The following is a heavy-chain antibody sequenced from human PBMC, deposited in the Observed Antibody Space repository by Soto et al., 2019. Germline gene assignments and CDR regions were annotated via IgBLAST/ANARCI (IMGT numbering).Heavy chain of an antibody. CDR2: IDPSDSYT. Sequence: PGESLKISCKGSGYSFTSYWISWVRQMPGKGLEWMGRIDPSDSYTNYSPSFQGHVTISADKSISTAYLQWSSLKASDTAMYYCARYVTVTYYYYGMDVWGQGTTVTVSS. V-gene: IGHV5-10-1*01. CDR3: ARYVTVTYYYYGMDV. CDR1: GYSFTSYW. D-gene: IGHD4-4*01. J-gene: IGHJ6*02.